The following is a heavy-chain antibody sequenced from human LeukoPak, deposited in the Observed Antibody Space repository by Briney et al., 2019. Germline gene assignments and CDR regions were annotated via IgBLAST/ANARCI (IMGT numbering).Heavy chain of an antibody. CDR3: AKEDQYYFDSSGSDY. CDR1: GFTFSGYA. D-gene: IGHD3-22*01. J-gene: IGHJ4*02. CDR2: ISGSGGST. Sequence: GGSLRLSCAASGFTFSGYAMSWVRQAPGKGLEWVSAISGSGGSTYYADSVKGRFTISSDTSKNTLFLQMNSLRAEDTAVYYCAKEDQYYFDSSGSDYLGQGTLVTVSS. V-gene: IGHV3-23*01.